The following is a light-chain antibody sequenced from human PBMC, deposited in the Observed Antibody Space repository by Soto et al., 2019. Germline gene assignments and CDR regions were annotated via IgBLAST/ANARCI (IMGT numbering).Light chain of an antibody. Sequence: EIVLTQFPATLSLSPGERATLSCRASQSVSTFLAWYQQKPGQAPRLVVYDASKRATGIPARFSGSGSGTDFTLTISSLEPEDFAVYYFQQRSSWRVTFGGGTKVEIK. CDR2: DAS. CDR1: QSVSTF. V-gene: IGKV3-11*01. CDR3: QQRSSWRVT. J-gene: IGKJ4*01.